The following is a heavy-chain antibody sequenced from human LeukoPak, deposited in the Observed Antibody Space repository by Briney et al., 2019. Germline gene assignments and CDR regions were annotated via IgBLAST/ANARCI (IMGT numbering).Heavy chain of an antibody. CDR1: GYTFTSYA. Sequence: ASVKVSCKASGYTFTSYAMHWVRQAPGQGLEWMGWINTGNGNTKYSQKFQGRVTIARDKSASTVHMELSSLRSEDTAVYYCARGDDPDYWGQGTLVTVSS. D-gene: IGHD5-24*01. CDR2: INTGNGNT. V-gene: IGHV1-3*04. CDR3: ARGDDPDY. J-gene: IGHJ4*02.